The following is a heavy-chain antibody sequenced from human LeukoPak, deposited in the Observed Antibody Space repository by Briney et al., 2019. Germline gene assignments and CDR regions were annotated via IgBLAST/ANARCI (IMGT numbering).Heavy chain of an antibody. D-gene: IGHD3-3*01. CDR2: ISWNNHNI. CDR3: AKDIELGEGVVGAFDY. CDR1: GFTFSSYA. J-gene: IGHJ4*02. V-gene: IGHV3-9*01. Sequence: GGSLRLSCAASGFTFSSYAMHWVRQAPGKGLEWVSGISWNNHNIGYADSVKGRFTISRDNAKNSLYLQMNTLKTEDTALYYCAKDIELGEGVVGAFDYWGQGALVTVSS.